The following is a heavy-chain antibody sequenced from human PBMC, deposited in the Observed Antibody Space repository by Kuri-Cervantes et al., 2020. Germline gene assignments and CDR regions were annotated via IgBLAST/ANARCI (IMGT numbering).Heavy chain of an antibody. D-gene: IGHD1-20*01. CDR3: SHSRGLTGDYYFDY. CDR1: ADSITSYY. J-gene: IGHJ4*02. CDR2: IYWDDDK. Sequence: TLSLTCTVSADSITSYYWSWIRQPPGKALEWLALIYWDDDKRYSPSLKSRLTITEDTSKNQVVLTMTNMDPVDTATYYCSHSRGLTGDYYFDYWGQGTLVTVSS. V-gene: IGHV2-5*08.